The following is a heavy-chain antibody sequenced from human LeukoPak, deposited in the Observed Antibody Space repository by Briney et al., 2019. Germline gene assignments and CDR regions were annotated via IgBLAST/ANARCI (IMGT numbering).Heavy chain of an antibody. V-gene: IGHV3-30-3*01. J-gene: IGHJ3*02. CDR1: AFSFNNYA. Sequence: PGRSLRLSCAPSAFSFNNYAVHWVRQGPGKGLEWVASMSYDGNSKYYGDSVQGRFTISRDRPQNTLYLQMNSLRTDDTAVYYCARVRDGSVRGGFDIWGQGTLVSVSS. CDR3: ARVRDGSVRGGFDI. CDR2: MSYDGNSK. D-gene: IGHD3-10*01.